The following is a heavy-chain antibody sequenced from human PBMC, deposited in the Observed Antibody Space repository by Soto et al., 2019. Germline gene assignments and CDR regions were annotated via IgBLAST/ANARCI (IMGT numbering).Heavy chain of an antibody. CDR3: AKDNPAVDY. V-gene: IGHV3-30*18. CDR2: ISFDGSDK. J-gene: IGHJ4*02. CDR1: GFSFSNRA. Sequence: QVQLVESGGGVVQPGRSLRLSCAASGFSFSNRAMHWVRQAPGKGLEWVAFISFDGSDKYYADSVKGRCTISRDNSKNTVDLQMNSLASEDKAVYFCAKDNPAVDYWGQGTLVTVSS.